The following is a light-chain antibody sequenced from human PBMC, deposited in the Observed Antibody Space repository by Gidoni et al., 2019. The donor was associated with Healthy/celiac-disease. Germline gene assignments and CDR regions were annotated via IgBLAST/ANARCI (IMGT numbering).Light chain of an antibody. CDR1: QRISSY. CDR2: AAS. CDR3: QQSDSTPYT. J-gene: IGKJ2*01. Sequence: DTQITQSPSSLSASVGDRVTITCRASQRISSYLNWYQQKPGKAPKLLIYAASSLQSGVPSRFSGSGSGTDFTLTISRLQPEDFATYYCQQSDSTPYTFGQGTKLEIK. V-gene: IGKV1-39*01.